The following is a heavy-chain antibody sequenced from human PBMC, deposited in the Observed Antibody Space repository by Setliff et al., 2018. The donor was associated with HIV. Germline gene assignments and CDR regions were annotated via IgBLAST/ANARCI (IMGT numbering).Heavy chain of an antibody. CDR2: ISASGSS. D-gene: IGHD3-16*02. CDR1: GPPIGIGSYY. CDR3: ARRKSGSSYRFFNY. Sequence: SETLSLTCTVSGPPIGIGSYYWTWIRQPAGRGLEWVGHISASGSSKFNPTLQSRVTLSGDPSTNQFSLNLTSVTAADTAVYYCARRKSGSSYRFFNYWGLGSLVTVSS. J-gene: IGHJ4*02. V-gene: IGHV4-61*09.